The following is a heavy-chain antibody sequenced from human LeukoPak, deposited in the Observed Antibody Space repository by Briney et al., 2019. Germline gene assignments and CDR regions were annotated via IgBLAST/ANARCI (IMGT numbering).Heavy chain of an antibody. CDR3: ARVLRYCSGGNCYSGGLGYMDV. CDR2: ISRSGSTK. CDR1: GFTFSNYW. Sequence: PGGSLRLSCVASGFTFSNYWMSWVRQAPGKGLEWVSSISRSGSTKYYADSVKGRFTISRDNAKNSLFLQMNSLRAEDTAVYYRARVLRYCSGGNCYSGGLGYMDVWGKGTTVTISS. D-gene: IGHD2-15*01. V-gene: IGHV3-11*01. J-gene: IGHJ6*03.